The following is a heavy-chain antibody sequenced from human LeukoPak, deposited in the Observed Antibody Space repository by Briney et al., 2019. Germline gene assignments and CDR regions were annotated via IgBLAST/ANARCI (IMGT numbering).Heavy chain of an antibody. Sequence: SATLSLTCTVSGGPINSYYWTWVRQPPGKGLGWIGDIYYSGSTNYNPSLQSRVTISVDTSKNQLSLKLSSVTAADTAVYYCARGVARGGFDYWGQGTLVTVSS. CDR3: ARGVARGGFDY. CDR1: GGPINSYY. D-gene: IGHD2-15*01. J-gene: IGHJ4*02. V-gene: IGHV4-59*01. CDR2: IYYSGST.